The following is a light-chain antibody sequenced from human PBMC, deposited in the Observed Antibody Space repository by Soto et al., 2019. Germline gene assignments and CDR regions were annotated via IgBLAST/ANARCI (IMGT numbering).Light chain of an antibody. CDR2: GAS. V-gene: IGKV3-20*01. CDR1: QSVRRTY. Sequence: IVLTQSPGTLSLSPGERATLSCRASQSVRRTYIAWYQQNPGQAPRLLIYGASSMATGIPDRFSGSGSGTDFTLTISRLEPEDFAVYFCQQYGRSPPFTFGQGTKLAMK. CDR3: QQYGRSPPFT. J-gene: IGKJ2*01.